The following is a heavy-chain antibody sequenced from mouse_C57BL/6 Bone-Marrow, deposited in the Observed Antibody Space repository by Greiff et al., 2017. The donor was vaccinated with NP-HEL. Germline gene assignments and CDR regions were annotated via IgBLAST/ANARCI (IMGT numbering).Heavy chain of an antibody. V-gene: IGHV1-81*01. CDR2: IYPRSGNT. D-gene: IGHD1-1*01. CDR3: ARKGYYYWAWFAY. J-gene: IGHJ3*01. CDR1: GYTFTSYG. Sequence: VQLQQSGAELARPGASVKLSCKASGYTFTSYGISWVKQRTGQGLEWIGEIYPRSGNTYYNEKFKGKATLTADKSSSTAYMELRSLTSEDSAVYFCARKGYYYWAWFAYGGQGTLVTVSA.